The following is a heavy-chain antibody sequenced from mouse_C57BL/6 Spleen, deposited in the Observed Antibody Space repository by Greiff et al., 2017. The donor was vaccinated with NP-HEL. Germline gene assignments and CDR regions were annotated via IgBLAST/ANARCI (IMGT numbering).Heavy chain of an antibody. CDR2: IYPSDSET. Sequence: VQLQQPGAELVRPGSSVKLSCKASGYTFTSYWLDWVKQRPGQGLEWIGNIYPSDSETHYTQKFKDKATLTVDKSSSTANMQLSSLTSEGSAVYYCARGSGGEGELGGGYFDYWGQGTTLTVSS. V-gene: IGHV1-61*01. CDR1: GYTFTSYW. D-gene: IGHD4-1*01. CDR3: ARGSGGEGELGGGYFDY. J-gene: IGHJ2*01.